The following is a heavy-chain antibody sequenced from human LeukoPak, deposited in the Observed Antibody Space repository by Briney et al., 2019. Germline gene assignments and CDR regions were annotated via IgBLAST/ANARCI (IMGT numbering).Heavy chain of an antibody. Sequence: GGSLRLSCAASGFTFSSYAMSWVRQAPGRGLEWVSAISGSGGSTYYADSVKGRFTISRDNSKNTLYLQMNSLRAEDTAVYYCVKDISPGIAGGFDYWGQGTLVTVSS. J-gene: IGHJ4*02. CDR3: VKDISPGIAGGFDY. D-gene: IGHD1-14*01. CDR1: GFTFSSYA. V-gene: IGHV3-23*01. CDR2: ISGSGGST.